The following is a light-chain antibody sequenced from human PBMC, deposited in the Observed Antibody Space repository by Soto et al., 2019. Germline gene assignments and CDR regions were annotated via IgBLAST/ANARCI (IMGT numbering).Light chain of an antibody. CDR2: SNN. CDR3: AAWDDSLNGRV. V-gene: IGLV1-44*01. Sequence: QTVVTQPPSASGTPGQRATISCSGSSSNIGSNTVNWYQQLPGTAPKLLIYSNNQRPSGVPDRFSGSKSGTSASLAISGLQSEDEADYYCAAWDDSLNGRVFGGGTKVTVL. J-gene: IGLJ3*02. CDR1: SSNIGSNT.